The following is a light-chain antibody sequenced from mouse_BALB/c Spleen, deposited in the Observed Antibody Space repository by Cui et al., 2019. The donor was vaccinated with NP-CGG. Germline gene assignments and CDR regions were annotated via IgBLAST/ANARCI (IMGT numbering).Light chain of an antibody. J-gene: IGLJ1*01. CDR3: ALWYSNHWV. CDR2: GTN. V-gene: IGLV1*01. Sequence: QAVVTQEPELTTSPGETVTLTCRSSTGAVTTRNYANWVQEKPDHLFTGLIGGTNNRAPGVPARFSGSLIGDKAALTITGAQTEDEAIYFCALWYSNHWVFGGGTKLTVL. CDR1: TGAVTTRNY.